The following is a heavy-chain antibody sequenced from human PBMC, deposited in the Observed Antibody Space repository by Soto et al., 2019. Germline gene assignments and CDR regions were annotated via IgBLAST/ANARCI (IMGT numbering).Heavy chain of an antibody. V-gene: IGHV3-30-3*01. CDR3: ARDQAGYQTHYYYYYGMDV. CDR1: GFTFSSYA. D-gene: IGHD6-13*01. Sequence: QVQLVESGGGVVQPGRSLRLSCAASGFTFSSYAMHWVRQAPGKGLEWVAVISYDGSNKYYADSVKGRFTISRDNSKNTLYLQMNSLRAEDTAVYYCARDQAGYQTHYYYYYGMDVWGQGTTVTVSS. CDR2: ISYDGSNK. J-gene: IGHJ6*02.